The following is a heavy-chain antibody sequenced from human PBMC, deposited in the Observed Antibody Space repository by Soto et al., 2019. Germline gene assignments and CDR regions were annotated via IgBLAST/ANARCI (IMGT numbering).Heavy chain of an antibody. V-gene: IGHV4-59*08. CDR3: ARHDYYGSGNDDY. CDR1: GGSISSYY. J-gene: IGHJ4*02. CDR2: IYYSGST. Sequence: SETLSLTCTVSGGSISSYYWSWIRQPPGKGLEWIGYIYYSGSTNYNPSLKSRVTISVDTSKNQFSLKLSSVTAADTAVYYCARHDYYGSGNDDYRGQRTLVTVSS. D-gene: IGHD3-10*01.